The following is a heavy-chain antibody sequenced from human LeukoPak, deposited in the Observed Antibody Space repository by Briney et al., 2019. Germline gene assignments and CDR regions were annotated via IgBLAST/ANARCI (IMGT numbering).Heavy chain of an antibody. CDR2: INPNSGGT. D-gene: IGHD2-15*01. V-gene: IGHV1-2*06. CDR1: GYTFTGYY. CDR3: ARRYCSGGSCSYYYGMDV. J-gene: IGHJ6*02. Sequence: ASVKVSCKASGYTFTGYYMHWVRQAPGQGLEWMGQINPNSGGTNYVQKFQGRVTMTRDTSFTTAYMELSGLRSDDTAVYYCARRYCSGGSCSYYYGMDVWGQGTTVTVSS.